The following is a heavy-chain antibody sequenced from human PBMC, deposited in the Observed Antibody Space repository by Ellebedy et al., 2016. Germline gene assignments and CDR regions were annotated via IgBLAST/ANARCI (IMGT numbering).Heavy chain of an antibody. J-gene: IGHJ4*02. CDR1: GFTFSSYA. D-gene: IGHD3-10*01. Sequence: GGSLRLSXAASGFTFSSYAMSWVRQAPGKGLEWVSAISGSGGSTYYADSVKGRFTISRDNSKNTLYLQMNSLRAEDTAVYYCARWFGELSTFHFDYWGQGTLVTVSS. CDR3: ARWFGELSTFHFDY. CDR2: ISGSGGST. V-gene: IGHV3-23*01.